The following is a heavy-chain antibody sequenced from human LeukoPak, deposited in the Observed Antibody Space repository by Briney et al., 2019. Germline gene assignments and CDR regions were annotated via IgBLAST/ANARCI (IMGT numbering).Heavy chain of an antibody. CDR2: ISGSGGST. Sequence: PGGSLRLSCAASGFTFSSYAMSWVRQAPGKGLEWVSAISGSGGSTYYADSVKGRFTISRDNSKNTLYLQMNSLRAEDTAVYYCAKEHYDILTGYYGYYFDYWGQGTLVTVSS. D-gene: IGHD3-9*01. J-gene: IGHJ4*02. CDR1: GFTFSSYA. V-gene: IGHV3-23*01. CDR3: AKEHYDILTGYYGYYFDY.